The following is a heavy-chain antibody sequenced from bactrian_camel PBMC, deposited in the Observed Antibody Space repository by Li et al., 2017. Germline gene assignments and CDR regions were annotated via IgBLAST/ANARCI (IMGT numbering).Heavy chain of an antibody. CDR2: INSGGSVT. J-gene: IGHJ6*01. CDR1: GFSFSNNW. Sequence: QLVESGGGLVQPGGSLRLSCAASGFSFSNNWMYWVRQAPGKGLEFVSDINSGGSVTRYANSVKGRFTISRDNAKNTVHLQVNSLKPEDSALYYCVAWEAGYWGQETQVTVS. V-gene: IGHV3S25*01. CDR3: VAWEAGY.